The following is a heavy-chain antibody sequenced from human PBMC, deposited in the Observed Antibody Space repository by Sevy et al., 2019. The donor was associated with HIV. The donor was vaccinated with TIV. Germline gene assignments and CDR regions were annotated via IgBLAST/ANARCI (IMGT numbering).Heavy chain of an antibody. CDR3: AKAGGILWTPFDP. J-gene: IGHJ5*02. V-gene: IGHV3-30*18. D-gene: IGHD2-15*01. CDR2: TSNDGRVK. CDR1: GFTFSSYG. Sequence: GGSLRLSCVASGFTFSSYGMHWVRQGPGNGLEWVAVTSNDGRVKFYTDSVKGRFTISRDNSENTLFLQMNSLRHEDTAVYYCAKAGGILWTPFDPSGQGILVTVSS.